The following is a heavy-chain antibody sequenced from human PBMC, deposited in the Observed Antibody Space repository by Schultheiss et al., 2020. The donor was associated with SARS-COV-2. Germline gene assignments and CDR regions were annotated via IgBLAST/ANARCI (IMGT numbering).Heavy chain of an antibody. Sequence: GGSLRLSCAASGFTFSSYGMHWVRQAPGKGLEWVSYISSSGSTIYYADSVKGRFTISRDNSTNTLSLHMDSLRPEDTAVYYCARSPPYIVVLPAAVYYFDFWGQGTLVTVSS. J-gene: IGHJ4*02. CDR2: ISSSGSTI. V-gene: IGHV3-48*01. CDR3: ARSPPYIVVLPAAVYYFDF. CDR1: GFTFSSYG. D-gene: IGHD2-2*01.